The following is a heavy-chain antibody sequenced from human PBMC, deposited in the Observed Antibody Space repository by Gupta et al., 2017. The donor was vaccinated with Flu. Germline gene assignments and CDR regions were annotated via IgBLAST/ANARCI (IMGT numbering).Heavy chain of an antibody. CDR3: ARGSGVAVAGTYYYYGLDV. J-gene: IGHJ6*02. CDR2: ISSSGSYK. D-gene: IGHD6-19*01. CDR1: GFGFNTYY. V-gene: IGHV3-21*01. Sequence: EVQLVESGGGLVKPGGSLRPSCAASGFGFNTYYMTWVRQAPGKGLEWVSFISSSGSYKYYADSVKGRFTISRDNPKNSLSLQMNSLRAEDTAVYYCARGSGVAVAGTYYYYGLDVWGQGTTVTVSS.